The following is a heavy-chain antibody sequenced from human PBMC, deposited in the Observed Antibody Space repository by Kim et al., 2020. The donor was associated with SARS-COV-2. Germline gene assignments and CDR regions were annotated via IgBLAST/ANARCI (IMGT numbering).Heavy chain of an antibody. CDR2: IIPIFGTA. Sequence: SVKVSCKASGGTFSSYAISWVRQAPGQGLEWMGGIIPIFGTANYAQKFQGRVTITADESTSTAYMELSSLRSEDTAVYYCASEKRDIVVYCAFDIWGQGTMVTVSS. CDR1: GGTFSSYA. J-gene: IGHJ3*02. V-gene: IGHV1-69*13. CDR3: ASEKRDIVVYCAFDI. D-gene: IGHD5-12*01.